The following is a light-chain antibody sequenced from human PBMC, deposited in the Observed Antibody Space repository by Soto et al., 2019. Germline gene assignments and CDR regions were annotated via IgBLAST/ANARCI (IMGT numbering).Light chain of an antibody. CDR2: AAS. Sequence: IQMTQAPSSVSASVGDRVTITCRASHDINNRVDWFQQRPGRAPKYLIQAASILQSGFPSKFSATGSGTDFTLTIDSLQPEDFATYYCLQVKNFPRTFGQGTKREIK. V-gene: IGKV1-12*01. J-gene: IGKJ1*01. CDR3: LQVKNFPRT. CDR1: HDINNR.